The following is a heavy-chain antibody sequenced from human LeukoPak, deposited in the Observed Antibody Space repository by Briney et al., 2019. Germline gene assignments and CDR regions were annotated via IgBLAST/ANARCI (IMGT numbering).Heavy chain of an antibody. V-gene: IGHV3-23*01. D-gene: IGHD6-13*01. CDR3: AKRGYSSSWATFDY. Sequence: GGSLRLSCAASGFTFASYAMNWVRQAPGKGLEWVSVIGYTTDNTYYADSVEGRFTISRDNSKHTLFLQLNSLRAEDTAVYYCAKRGYSSSWATFDYWGQGTLVTVSS. CDR2: IGYTTDNT. J-gene: IGHJ4*02. CDR1: GFTFASYA.